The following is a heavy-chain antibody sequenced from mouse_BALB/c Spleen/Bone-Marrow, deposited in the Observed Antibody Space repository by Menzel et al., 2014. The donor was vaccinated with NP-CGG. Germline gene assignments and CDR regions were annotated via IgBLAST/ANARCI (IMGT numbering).Heavy chain of an antibody. J-gene: IGHJ3*01. D-gene: IGHD2-4*01. CDR1: GFTFSSYG. CDR3: ARGDDYVSWFAY. V-gene: IGHV5-6-3*01. Sequence: EVQGVESGGGLVQPGGSLKLSCAASGFTFSSYGLSWVRQTPDKKLELVATINSNGGGHYYPDSVKGRFTISRDNAKNTLYLQMSSLKSEDTAMYYCARGDDYVSWFAYWGQGTLVTVSA. CDR2: INSNGGGH.